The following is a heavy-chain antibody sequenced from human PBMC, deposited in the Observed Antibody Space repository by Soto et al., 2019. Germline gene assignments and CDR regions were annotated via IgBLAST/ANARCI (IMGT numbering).Heavy chain of an antibody. J-gene: IGHJ6*02. D-gene: IGHD2-15*01. Sequence: SETLSLTCTVSGDSVSNINFYWSWIRQSPGKSLEWIGFINYNGNTNYNPSLRSRVTISLNTSKNQFSLTLRYVTAADTARYFCATEFSGNYSYKYDIDVWGQVAAVTVYS. V-gene: IGHV4-61*01. CDR1: GDSVSNINFY. CDR3: ATEFSGNYSYKYDIDV. CDR2: INYNGNT.